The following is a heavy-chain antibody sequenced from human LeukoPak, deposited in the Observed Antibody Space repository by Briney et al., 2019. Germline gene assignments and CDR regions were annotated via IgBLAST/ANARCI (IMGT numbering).Heavy chain of an antibody. V-gene: IGHV3-21*01. Sequence: GGSLRLSCAASGFTFSSYTMNWVRQAPGKGLEWVSSISSSSGYIYYAGSVKGRFTISRDNAKNSLYLQMNSLRAEDTAVYYCATVFGGYGPLRTDYWGQGTLVTVSS. CDR1: GFTFSSYT. CDR2: ISSSSGYI. D-gene: IGHD5-18*01. J-gene: IGHJ4*02. CDR3: ATVFGGYGPLRTDY.